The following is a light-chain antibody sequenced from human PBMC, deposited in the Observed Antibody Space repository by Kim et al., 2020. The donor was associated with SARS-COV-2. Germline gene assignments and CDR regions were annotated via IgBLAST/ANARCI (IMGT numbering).Light chain of an antibody. V-gene: IGKV4-1*01. CDR3: QQYYSAPLT. CDR1: QSVLYSSNNKNY. Sequence: RATINCKSSQSVLYSSNNKNYLAWYQQKPGPPPKVLIYWASTRESGVPDRFSGSGSGADFTLTISSLQAEDVAVYYCQQYYSAPLTFGGGTKLEI. CDR2: WAS. J-gene: IGKJ4*01.